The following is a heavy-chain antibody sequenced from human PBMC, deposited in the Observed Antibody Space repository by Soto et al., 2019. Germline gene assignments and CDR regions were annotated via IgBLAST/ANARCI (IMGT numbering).Heavy chain of an antibody. Sequence: QVQLVGSGGAVFQPGGSRRLSGAASGLTFSSKGMHWVRQAPGKGRGWVAVIWYDGSNKYYADSVKGRFTISRDNSKNTLYLQMNSLRAEDTAVYYCARSHSSSWDYYGMDVWGQGTTVTVSS. CDR3: ARSHSSSWDYYGMDV. CDR1: GLTFSSKG. D-gene: IGHD6-13*01. V-gene: IGHV3-33*01. CDR2: IWYDGSNK. J-gene: IGHJ6*02.